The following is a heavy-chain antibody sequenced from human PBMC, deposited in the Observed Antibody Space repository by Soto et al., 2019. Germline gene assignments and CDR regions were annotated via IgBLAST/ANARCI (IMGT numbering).Heavy chain of an antibody. J-gene: IGHJ4*02. Sequence: EVQLVESGGGLVQPGGSLRLSCAASGFTFSNSWMSWVRQAPGKGLEWVAGINPVESEKYYVDSVKGRFTVSRDNAKNSLYLQMNSLRVEDTALYYCARDPAWGSLDYWGLGTLVTVSS. V-gene: IGHV3-7*01. D-gene: IGHD7-27*01. CDR3: ARDPAWGSLDY. CDR1: GFTFSNSW. CDR2: INPVESEK.